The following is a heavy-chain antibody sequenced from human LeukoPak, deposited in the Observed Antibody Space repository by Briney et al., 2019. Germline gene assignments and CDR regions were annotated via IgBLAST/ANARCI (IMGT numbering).Heavy chain of an antibody. D-gene: IGHD3-10*01. CDR2: NT. V-gene: IGHV3-9*01. CDR3: AKDMYYGSGAFDY. Sequence: NTTYADSVKGRFTISRDNAKNSLYLQMNSLRAEDTALYYCAKDMYYGSGAFDYWGQGTLVTVSS. J-gene: IGHJ4*02.